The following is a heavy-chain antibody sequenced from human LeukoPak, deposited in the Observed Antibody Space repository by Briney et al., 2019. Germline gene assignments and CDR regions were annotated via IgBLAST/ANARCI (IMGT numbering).Heavy chain of an antibody. D-gene: IGHD6-6*01. CDR2: INQDGSEK. Sequence: PGGSLRLSCAASGFTFSNYWMSWVRQAPGKGLEWVANINQDGSEKYYVDSVKGRFTISRDNAKNSVYLQMNSLRVEDTAVYYCARCSRSDAFDIWGQGTMATVSS. J-gene: IGHJ3*02. CDR1: GFTFSNYW. V-gene: IGHV3-7*01. CDR3: ARCSRSDAFDI.